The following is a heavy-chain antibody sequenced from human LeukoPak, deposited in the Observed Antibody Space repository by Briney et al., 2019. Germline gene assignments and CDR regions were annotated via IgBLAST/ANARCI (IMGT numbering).Heavy chain of an antibody. Sequence: GASVKVSCKVSGYTLTELSMHWVRQAPGKGLEWMGGFDPEDGETIYAQKFQGRVTMTEDTSTDTAYMELSSLRSEDTAVYYCVRDPTYSSGWTKGRSFGDIWGQGTMVTVSS. CDR1: GYTLTELS. CDR3: VRDPTYSSGWTKGRSFGDI. V-gene: IGHV1-24*01. D-gene: IGHD6-19*01. CDR2: FDPEDGET. J-gene: IGHJ3*02.